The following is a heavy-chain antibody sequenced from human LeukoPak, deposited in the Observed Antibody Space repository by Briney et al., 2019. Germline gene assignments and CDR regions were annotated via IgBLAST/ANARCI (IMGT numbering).Heavy chain of an antibody. Sequence: PSETLSLTCAVYGGSFSGYYWSWIRQPPGKGLEWIGEINHSGSTNYNPSLKSRVTISVDTSKNQFSLKLGSVTAADTAVYYCARERYYDSSGFDYWGQGTLVTVSS. CDR2: INHSGST. CDR3: ARERYYDSSGFDY. D-gene: IGHD3-22*01. J-gene: IGHJ4*02. V-gene: IGHV4-34*01. CDR1: GGSFSGYY.